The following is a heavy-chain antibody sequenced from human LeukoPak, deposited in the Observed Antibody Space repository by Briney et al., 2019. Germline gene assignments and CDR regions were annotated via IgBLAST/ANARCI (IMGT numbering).Heavy chain of an antibody. J-gene: IGHJ4*02. CDR3: ARDKNHYDTRGDF. Sequence: EASVKVSCKASGYTFTSYGISWVRQAPGQGLEWMGWISAYNGNTNYPQKVQGRITVTTDTSTSTAYMELRSLRSDDTAVYYCARDKNHYDTRGDFWGQGTLVTVSS. V-gene: IGHV1-18*01. D-gene: IGHD3-22*01. CDR1: GYTFTSYG. CDR2: ISAYNGNT.